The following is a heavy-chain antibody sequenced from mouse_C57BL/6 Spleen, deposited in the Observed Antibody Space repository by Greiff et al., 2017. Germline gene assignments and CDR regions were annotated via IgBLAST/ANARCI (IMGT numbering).Heavy chain of an antibody. Sequence: EVQLVESGGGLVQPGGSLRLSCAASGFTFTDYYMSWVRQPPGQALEWLGFLRNTANGYTTEYSASLKGRFTSSRDNSKSILYLQMNALRAEDSATYYCARYYGSSYWYFDVWGTGTTVTVSS. D-gene: IGHD1-1*01. V-gene: IGHV7-3*01. CDR1: GFTFTDYY. J-gene: IGHJ1*03. CDR2: LRNTANGYTT. CDR3: ARYYGSSYWYFDV.